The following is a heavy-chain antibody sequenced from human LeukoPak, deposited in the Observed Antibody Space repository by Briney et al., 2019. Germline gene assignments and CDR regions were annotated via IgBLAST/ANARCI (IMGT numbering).Heavy chain of an antibody. CDR3: ARSSLRFLEWPTYYFDY. CDR1: GFTFSSYG. D-gene: IGHD3-3*01. J-gene: IGHJ4*02. CDR2: ISGSGGST. V-gene: IGHV3-23*01. Sequence: PGGSLRLSCAASGFTFSSYGMSWVRQAPGKGLEWVSAISGSGGSTYYADSVKGRFTISRDNSKNTLYLQMNSLRAEDMALYYCARSSLRFLEWPTYYFDYWGQGTLVTVSS.